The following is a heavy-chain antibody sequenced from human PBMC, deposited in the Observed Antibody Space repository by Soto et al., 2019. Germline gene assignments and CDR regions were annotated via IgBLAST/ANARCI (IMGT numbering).Heavy chain of an antibody. CDR1: GGSFKSGSYS. J-gene: IGHJ3*02. Sequence: SETLSLTCTASGGSFKSGSYSWSWIRQPPGKGLEWIGYVYHTGRTSYNPSLKSRVSISMDTSKNQFSLNLDSVTAADTAVYYCAKATATGGGAFDICGQGTMVTVSS. CDR3: AKATATGGGAFDI. D-gene: IGHD2-8*02. CDR2: VYHTGRT. V-gene: IGHV4-61*01.